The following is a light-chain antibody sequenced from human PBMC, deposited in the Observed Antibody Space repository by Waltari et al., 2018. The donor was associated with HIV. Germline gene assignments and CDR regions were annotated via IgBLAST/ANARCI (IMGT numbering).Light chain of an antibody. CDR1: RSNIGAGFD. V-gene: IGLV1-40*01. Sequence: QSVLTPPPSVSGAPGPRVTIACTGTRSNIGAGFDVYWYQQIPGNAPKLLIYDNNIRPSGVPDRFSGSKSGTSASLAITGLQSEDEADYYCQSYDMSQSGSLVFGGGTKLTVL. J-gene: IGLJ2*01. CDR3: QSYDMSQSGSLV. CDR2: DNN.